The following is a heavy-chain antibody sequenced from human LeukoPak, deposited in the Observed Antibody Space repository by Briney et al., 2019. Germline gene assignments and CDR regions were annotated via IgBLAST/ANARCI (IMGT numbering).Heavy chain of an antibody. CDR1: GFTFSSYE. J-gene: IGHJ5*02. CDR2: ISSSGSTI. Sequence: GGSLRLSCAASGFTFSSYEMNWVRQAPGKGLEWVSYISSSGSTIYYADSVKGRFTISRDNAKNSLYLQMNSLRAEDTAVYYCARQLPEQPYGGNPTSEDWFDPWGQGTLVTASS. V-gene: IGHV3-48*03. CDR3: ARQLPEQPYGGNPTSEDWFDP. D-gene: IGHD4-23*01.